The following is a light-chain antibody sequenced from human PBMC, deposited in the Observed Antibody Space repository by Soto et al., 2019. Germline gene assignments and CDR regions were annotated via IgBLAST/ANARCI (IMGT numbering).Light chain of an antibody. CDR3: QQYNSYSPT. Sequence: RASQRVDRYLAWYQQKAGKAPNLLIYKASRLESGVPSRFSGSGSETEFTLTISGLQPGDSATYYCQQYNSYSPTFGQGTKVDIK. CDR2: KAS. V-gene: IGKV1-5*03. CDR1: QRVDRY. J-gene: IGKJ1*01.